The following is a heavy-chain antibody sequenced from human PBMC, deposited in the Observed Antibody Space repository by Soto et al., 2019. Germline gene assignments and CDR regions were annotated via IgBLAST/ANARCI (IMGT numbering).Heavy chain of an antibody. D-gene: IGHD2-2*01. CDR3: VRRYCSSSSCTFDY. CDR1: GVTLSSYE. V-gene: IGHV3-48*03. J-gene: IGHJ4*02. CDR2: ISSSGSTI. Sequence: GGSLQLSCAASGVTLSSYEMNWVRQAPGKGLEWVSYISSSGSTIYYADSVKGRFTISRDNAKNSLFLQMNSLRAEDTAVYYCVRRYCSSSSCTFDYWGQGTLVTVSS.